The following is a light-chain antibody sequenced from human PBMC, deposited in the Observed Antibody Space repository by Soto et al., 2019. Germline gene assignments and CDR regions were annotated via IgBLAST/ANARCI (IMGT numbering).Light chain of an antibody. J-gene: IGLJ2*01. CDR1: SSDVGGYNY. CDR2: DVS. CDR3: SSYKISSPHVL. Sequence: QSALTQPASVSGSPGQSITISCTGTSSDVGGYNYVSWYQQHPGKAPKLMIYDVSNRPSGVSNRFSGSKSGNTASLTISGPQAEDGGVYSSSSYKISSPHVLFAGGPTLTVL. V-gene: IGLV2-14*01.